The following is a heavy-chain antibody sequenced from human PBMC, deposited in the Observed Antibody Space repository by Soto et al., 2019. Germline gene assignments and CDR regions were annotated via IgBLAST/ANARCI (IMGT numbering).Heavy chain of an antibody. CDR3: ARDLEYYGSGSGNWFDP. Sequence: QVQLQESGPGLVKPSQTLSLTCTVSGGSISSGGYYWSWIRQHPGKGLEWIEYIYYSGSTYYKPSLESRVTISVGTSKSQFSLKLSSVTAADTALYYCARDLEYYGSGSGNWFDPWGQGTLVTVSS. J-gene: IGHJ5*02. D-gene: IGHD3-10*01. CDR1: GGSISSGGYY. CDR2: IYYSGST. V-gene: IGHV4-31*03.